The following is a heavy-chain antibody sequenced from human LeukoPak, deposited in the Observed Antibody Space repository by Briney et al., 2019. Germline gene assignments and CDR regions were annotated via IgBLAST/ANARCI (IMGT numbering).Heavy chain of an antibody. V-gene: IGHV3-23*01. CDR2: ISGSGGST. CDR1: GFTFSSYA. Sequence: PGGSLRLSCAGSGFTFSSYAMSWVRQAPGKGLEWVSAISGSGGSTYYADSVKGRFTISRDNSKNTLYLQMNSLRAEGTAVYYCAKGLSSWSCFEYWGQGTLVTVSS. J-gene: IGHJ4*02. CDR3: AKGLSSWSCFEY. D-gene: IGHD6-13*01.